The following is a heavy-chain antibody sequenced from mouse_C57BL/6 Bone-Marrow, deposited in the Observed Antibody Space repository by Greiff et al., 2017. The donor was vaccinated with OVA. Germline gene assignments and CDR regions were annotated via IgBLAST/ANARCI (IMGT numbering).Heavy chain of an antibody. CDR2: INPSSGYT. V-gene: IGHV1-4*01. J-gene: IGHJ1*03. CDR1: GYTFTSYT. D-gene: IGHD1-1*01. CDR3: ARSASTVVATKYFEV. Sequence: VQLQQSGAELARPGASVKMSCKASGYTFTSYTMHWVKQRPGQGLEWIGYINPSSGYTKYNQKFKDKATLTADKSSSTAYMQLSSLTSEDSAVYYGARSASTVVATKYFEVWGTGTTVTVSS.